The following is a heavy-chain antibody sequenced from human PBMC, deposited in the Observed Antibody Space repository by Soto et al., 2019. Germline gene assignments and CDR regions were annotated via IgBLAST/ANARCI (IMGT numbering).Heavy chain of an antibody. D-gene: IGHD4-17*01. CDR3: TLVRDYGASEYFQL. J-gene: IGHJ1*01. Sequence: EVQVVESGGGLVKPGGSLRLSCAVSGFTFNNAWMTWVRQAPGKGLEWVGRIKSKTDGGTTDYAAPVKGRFTISRDDSKNTLYLQMNSLKTEDTAVYYCTLVRDYGASEYFQLWGQGTLVTVSS. CDR1: GFTFNNAW. CDR2: IKSKTDGGTT. V-gene: IGHV3-15*01.